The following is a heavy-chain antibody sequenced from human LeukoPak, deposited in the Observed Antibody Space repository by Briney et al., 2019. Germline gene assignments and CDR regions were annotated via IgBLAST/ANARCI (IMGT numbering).Heavy chain of an antibody. CDR1: GGSISSSSYY. V-gene: IGHV4-39*07. Sequence: SETLSLTCTVSGGSISSSSYYWGWIRQPPGKGLEWIGSIYYSGSTYYNPSLKSRVTISVDTSKNQFSLKLSSVTAADTAVYYCARVTMVRGVMPDALDIWGQGTMVTVSS. CDR3: ARVTMVRGVMPDALDI. D-gene: IGHD3-10*01. J-gene: IGHJ3*02. CDR2: IYYSGST.